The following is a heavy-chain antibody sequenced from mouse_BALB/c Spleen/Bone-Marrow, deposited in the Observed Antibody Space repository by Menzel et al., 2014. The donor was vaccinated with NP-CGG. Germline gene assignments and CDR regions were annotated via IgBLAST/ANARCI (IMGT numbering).Heavy chain of an antibody. V-gene: IGHV1S56*01. CDR1: GYTFTSYF. Sequence: VQLQQSGPELVKPGASVKMSCKASGYTFTSYFIHWVKQRPGQGLEWIGWIYPGDGSTNYNEKSKGKTTLTADKSSSTAYMLLSSLTSEDSAIYFCARGAPYYFDYWGQGTTLTVSS. D-gene: IGHD3-1*01. CDR3: ARGAPYYFDY. CDR2: IYPGDGST. J-gene: IGHJ2*01.